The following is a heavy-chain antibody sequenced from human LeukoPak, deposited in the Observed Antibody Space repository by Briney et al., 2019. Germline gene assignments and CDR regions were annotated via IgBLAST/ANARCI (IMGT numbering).Heavy chain of an antibody. V-gene: IGHV1-8*03. CDR3: ARGRPSGWYKEHFDY. J-gene: IGHJ4*02. D-gene: IGHD6-19*01. CDR2: MNPNSGNT. CDR1: GYTFTSYD. Sequence: ASVKVSCKAFGYTFTSYDINWVRQATGQGLEWMGWMNPNSGNTGYAQKFQGRVTITRNTSISTAYMELSSLRSEDTAVYYCARGRPSGWYKEHFDYWGQGTLVTVSS.